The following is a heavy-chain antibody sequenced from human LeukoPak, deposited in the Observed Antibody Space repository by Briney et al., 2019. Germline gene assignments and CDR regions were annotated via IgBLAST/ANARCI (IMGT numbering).Heavy chain of an antibody. CDR2: ISSTVSTT. CDR1: GFTFNNYY. CDR3: AREGGYYHLDY. V-gene: IGHV3-11*01. Sequence: GRSLRLSCAASGFTFNNYYMSWIRQAPGKGLEWISYISSTVSTTYYADSVKGRFTISRDNAKNSLYLQMNSLRAEDTAVYYCAREGGYYHLDYWGQRTLVTVSS. J-gene: IGHJ4*02. D-gene: IGHD3-22*01.